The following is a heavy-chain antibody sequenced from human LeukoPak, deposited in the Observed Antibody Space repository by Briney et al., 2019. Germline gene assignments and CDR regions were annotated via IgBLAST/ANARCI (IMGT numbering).Heavy chain of an antibody. CDR3: TRHSSGWYPTTFDY. J-gene: IGHJ4*02. CDR1: GVSISSYY. Sequence: SETLSLTCTVSGVSISSYYWSWIRQPAGKGLEWIGRIYTSGSTNYNPSLKSRVTMSVDTSKNQFSLKLSSVTAADTAVYYCTRHSSGWYPTTFDYWGQGTLVTVSS. V-gene: IGHV4-4*07. CDR2: IYTSGST. D-gene: IGHD6-19*01.